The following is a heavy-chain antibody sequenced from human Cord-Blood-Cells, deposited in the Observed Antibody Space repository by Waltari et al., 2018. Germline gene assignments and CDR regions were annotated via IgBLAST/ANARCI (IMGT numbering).Heavy chain of an antibody. CDR2: IYYSGST. Sequence: QVQLQASGPGLVKPSETLSLTCTVSGGSISSYYWSWIRQPPGKGLEWIGYIYYSGSTNYNPSLKSRVTISVDTSKNQFSLKLSSVTAADTAMYYCARFGELSGDVWYFDLWGRGTLVTVSS. V-gene: IGHV4-59*01. D-gene: IGHD7-27*01. CDR3: ARFGELSGDVWYFDL. J-gene: IGHJ2*01. CDR1: GGSISSYY.